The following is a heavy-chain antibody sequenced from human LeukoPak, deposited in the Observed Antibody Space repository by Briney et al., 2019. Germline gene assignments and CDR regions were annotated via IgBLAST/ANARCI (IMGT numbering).Heavy chain of an antibody. CDR2: IYHTGNS. CDR3: ARAVYYDFWSGHGRYFDY. J-gene: IGHJ4*02. V-gene: IGHV4-30-2*01. CDR1: RGSIRSDGDA. Sequence: SETLSLTCTVSRGSIRSDGDAWSWIRQPPGKGLEWIGYIYHTGNSYYNPSLKSRVTISVDGSKNQFSLKLSSVTAADTAVYYCARAVYYDFWSGHGRYFDYWGQGTLVTVSS. D-gene: IGHD3-3*01.